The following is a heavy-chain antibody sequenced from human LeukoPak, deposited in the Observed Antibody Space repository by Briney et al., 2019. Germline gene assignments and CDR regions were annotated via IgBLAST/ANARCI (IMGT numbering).Heavy chain of an antibody. CDR2: INHSGST. J-gene: IGHJ4*02. CDR3: ARRGYYDFWSGYYFPY. D-gene: IGHD3-3*01. V-gene: IGHV4-34*01. CDR1: GGSFSGFY. Sequence: PSETLSLTCAVYGGSFSGFYWSWIRQPPGKGLEWIGEINHSGSTNYNPSLKSRVTISVDTSTNQFSLRLSSVTAADTAVYYCARRGYYDFWSGYYFPYWGQGTLVTVSS.